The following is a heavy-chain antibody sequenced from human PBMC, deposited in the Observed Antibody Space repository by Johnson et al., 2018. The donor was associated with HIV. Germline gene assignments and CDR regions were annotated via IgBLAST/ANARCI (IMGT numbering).Heavy chain of an antibody. V-gene: IGHV3-30*03. CDR1: RFTFSSYG. CDR3: ARGGIIHDAFDI. D-gene: IGHD1-1*01. J-gene: IGHJ3*02. Sequence: VQLVESGGGVVQPGRSLRLSCAASRFTFSSYGMHWVRQAPGKGLEWVAVISYDGGNKYFADSVKGRFTISRDNSKNTLYLQMSSLRAEDTAVYYCARGGIIHDAFDIWGQGTMVTVSS. CDR2: ISYDGGNK.